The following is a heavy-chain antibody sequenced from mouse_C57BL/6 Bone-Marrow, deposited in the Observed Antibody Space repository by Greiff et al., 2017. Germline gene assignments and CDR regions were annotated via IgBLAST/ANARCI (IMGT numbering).Heavy chain of an antibody. CDR2: INPDSSTI. CDR3: SRPEGSPLYVAMDY. V-gene: IGHV4-1*01. D-gene: IGHD1-1*01. Sequence: EVKLVESGGGLVQPGGSLKLSCAASGIDFSRYWMSWVRRAPGKGLEWIGEINPDSSTINYAPSLKDKFIISRDNAKNTLYLQMSKVRSEDTALYYCSRPEGSPLYVAMDYWGQGTSVTVSS. CDR1: GIDFSRYW. J-gene: IGHJ4*01.